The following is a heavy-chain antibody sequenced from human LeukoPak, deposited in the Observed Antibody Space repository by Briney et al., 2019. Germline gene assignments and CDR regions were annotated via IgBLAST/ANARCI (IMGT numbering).Heavy chain of an antibody. Sequence: GSLRLSCAASGFTFSDYYMSWIRQAPGKGLEWVSYISSSGSTIYYADSVKGRFTISRDNAKNSLYLQMNSLRAEDTAVYYCAMHDYGDYVLLDYWGQGTLVTVSS. CDR2: ISSSGSTI. D-gene: IGHD4-17*01. V-gene: IGHV3-11*01. J-gene: IGHJ4*02. CDR3: AMHDYGDYVLLDY. CDR1: GFTFSDYY.